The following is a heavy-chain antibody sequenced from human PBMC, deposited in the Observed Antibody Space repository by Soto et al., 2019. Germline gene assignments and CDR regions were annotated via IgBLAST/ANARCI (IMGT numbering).Heavy chain of an antibody. CDR3: ARDIGIAALDVPFDY. CDR2: IRYDVSNK. V-gene: IGHV3-33*01. Sequence: GXSLRLSCAASGFTFSIYGIHWVCQAPDKGLGLVVVIRYDVSNKYYVDSVKGRFTISRDNSKNTLYLQINSMRAEDTAVYYCARDIGIAALDVPFDYWGQGTLVTVSS. D-gene: IGHD6-13*01. CDR1: GFTFSIYG. J-gene: IGHJ4*02.